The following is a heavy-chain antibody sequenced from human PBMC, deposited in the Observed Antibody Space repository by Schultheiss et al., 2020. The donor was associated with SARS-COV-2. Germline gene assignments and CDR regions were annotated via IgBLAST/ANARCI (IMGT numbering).Heavy chain of an antibody. CDR1: GGSISSYY. Sequence: SQTLSLTCTVSGGSISSYYWSWIRQPPGKGLEWIGYIYYSGSTNYNPSLKSRVTISVDTSKNQFSLKLSSVTAADTAVYYCARQWYSSGWYIPRGWFDPWGQGTLVTVSS. CDR3: ARQWYSSGWYIPRGWFDP. D-gene: IGHD6-19*01. J-gene: IGHJ5*02. V-gene: IGHV4-59*08. CDR2: IYYSGST.